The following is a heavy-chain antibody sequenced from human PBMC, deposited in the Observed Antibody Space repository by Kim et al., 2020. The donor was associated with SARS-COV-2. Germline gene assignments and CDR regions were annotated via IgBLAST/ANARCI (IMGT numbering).Heavy chain of an antibody. D-gene: IGHD6-13*01. CDR3: ARDVGISGFDP. V-gene: IGHV4-4*07. Sequence: TNYNPSLKSRVTMSVDTSKNQFSLKLSSVTAADTAVYYCARDVGISGFDPWGQGTLVTVSS. J-gene: IGHJ5*02. CDR2: T.